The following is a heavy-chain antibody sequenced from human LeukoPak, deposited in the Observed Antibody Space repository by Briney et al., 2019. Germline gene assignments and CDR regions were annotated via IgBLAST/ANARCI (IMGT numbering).Heavy chain of an antibody. J-gene: IGHJ5*02. CDR1: GYTFTSYG. CDR2: ISAYNGNT. Sequence: ASVKVSCTASGYTFTSYGISWVRQAPGQGLEWMGWISAYNGNTNYAQKLQGRVTMTTDTPTSTAYMELRSLRSDDTAVYYCARVTSSSSGLPTGGWFDPWGQGTLVSVSS. D-gene: IGHD6-6*01. V-gene: IGHV1-18*01. CDR3: ARVTSSSSGLPTGGWFDP.